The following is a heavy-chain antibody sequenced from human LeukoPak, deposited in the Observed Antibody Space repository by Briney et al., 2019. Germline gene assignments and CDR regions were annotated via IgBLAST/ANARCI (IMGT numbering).Heavy chain of an antibody. CDR1: GFTFSSYE. Sequence: PGGSLRLSCAASGFTFSSYEMNWVRQAPGKGLEWGSYISSSGSTIYYADSVKGRFTISRDNAKNSLYLQMNSLRAEGTAVYYCAELGITMIGGVWGKGTTVTISS. CDR3: AELGITMIGGV. V-gene: IGHV3-48*03. J-gene: IGHJ6*04. CDR2: ISSSGSTI. D-gene: IGHD3-10*02.